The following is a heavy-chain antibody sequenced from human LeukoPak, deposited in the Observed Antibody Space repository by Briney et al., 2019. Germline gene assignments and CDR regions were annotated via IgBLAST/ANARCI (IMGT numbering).Heavy chain of an antibody. CDR1: GFTVSSNY. J-gene: IGHJ4*02. CDR2: IYSGGNT. Sequence: GGSLRLSCAASGFTVSSNYMSWVRQAPGKGLEWVSVIYSGGNTYYADSVKGRFTISRDNSKNTLYLQMNNLRAEDTAVYYCAREESDILTGYYIGSWGQGTLVTVSS. CDR3: AREESDILTGYYIGS. V-gene: IGHV3-53*01. D-gene: IGHD3-9*01.